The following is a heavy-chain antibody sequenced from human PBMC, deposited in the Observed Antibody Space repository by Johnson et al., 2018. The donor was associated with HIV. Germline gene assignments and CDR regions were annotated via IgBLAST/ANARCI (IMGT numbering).Heavy chain of an antibody. Sequence: QVQLVESGGGVVQPGRSLRLSCAASGFTFSNYGMHWVRQAPGKGLEWVAFIRFDGSNKYYVDSVKGRFTISRDHSKNTLSLQVNSLRAEDMTVYYFVRDHLSNSYYDYVWGSYRYFGGGGFDIWGQGTMVTVSS. CDR3: VRDHLSNSYYDYVWGSYRYFGGGGFDI. CDR1: GFTFSNYG. D-gene: IGHD3-16*02. V-gene: IGHV3-30*02. J-gene: IGHJ3*02. CDR2: IRFDGSNK.